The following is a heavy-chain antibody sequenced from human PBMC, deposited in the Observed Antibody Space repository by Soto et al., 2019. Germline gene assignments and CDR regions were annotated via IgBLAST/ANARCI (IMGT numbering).Heavy chain of an antibody. V-gene: IGHV4-34*01. J-gene: IGHJ5*02. CDR3: ARGGAAAGPNWFDP. CDR2: INHSGST. Sequence: SETLSLTCAVYGGSFSGYYWSWIRQPPGKGLEWIGEINHSGSTNYNPSLESRVTISVDTSKNQFSLKLSSVTAADTAVYYCARGGAAAGPNWFDPWGQGTLVTVSS. CDR1: GGSFSGYY. D-gene: IGHD6-13*01.